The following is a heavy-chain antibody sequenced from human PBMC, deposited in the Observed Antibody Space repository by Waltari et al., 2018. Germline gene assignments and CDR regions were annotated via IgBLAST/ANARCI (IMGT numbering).Heavy chain of an antibody. CDR3: ARHLGGYGSHNPGY. Sequence: QVQLQESGPGLVKPSETLSPTCVVPGYPIRSAYYWGWIRQPPGKGLEWIGSIYHSGSTYYNPSLKSRVTISVDTSKNQFSLKLSSVTAADTAVYYCARHLGGYGSHNPGYWGQGTLVTVSS. J-gene: IGHJ4*02. CDR2: IYHSGST. V-gene: IGHV4-38-2*01. D-gene: IGHD3-10*01. CDR1: GYPIRSAYY.